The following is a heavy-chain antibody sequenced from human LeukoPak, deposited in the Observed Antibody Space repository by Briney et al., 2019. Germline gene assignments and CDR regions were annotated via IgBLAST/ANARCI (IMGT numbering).Heavy chain of an antibody. D-gene: IGHD1-26*01. V-gene: IGHV5-51*01. J-gene: IGHJ6*02. CDR1: GYSFTSYW. CDR3: ARGSGSYGDNFFYGMDA. CDR2: IYPGDSDT. Sequence: GESLKISCKGSGYSFTSYWIGWVRQMPGKGLEWMGIIYPGDSDTRYSPSFQGQVTISADKSISTAYLQWSSLKASDTAMYYCARGSGSYGDNFFYGMDAWAKGPRSPSP.